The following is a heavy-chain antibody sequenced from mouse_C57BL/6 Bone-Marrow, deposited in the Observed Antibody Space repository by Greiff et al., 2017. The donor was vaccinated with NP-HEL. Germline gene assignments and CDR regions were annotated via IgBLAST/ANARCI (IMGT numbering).Heavy chain of an antibody. CDR3: ARARRGY. J-gene: IGHJ2*01. V-gene: IGHV1-4*01. D-gene: IGHD3-3*01. Sequence: QVQLKQSGAELARPGASVKMSCKASGYTFTSYSMHWVKQRPGQGLEWIGYINPSSGYTKYNQKFKDKATLTADKSSSTAYMQLSSLTSEDSADYYCARARRGYWGQGTALTVSS. CDR2: INPSSGYT. CDR1: GYTFTSYS.